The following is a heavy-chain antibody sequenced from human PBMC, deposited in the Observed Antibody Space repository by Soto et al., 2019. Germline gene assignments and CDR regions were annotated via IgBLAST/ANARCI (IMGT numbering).Heavy chain of an antibody. CDR2: IYYSGST. V-gene: IGHV4-39*01. CDR3: ARQEVRGVIISVFYYYGMDV. J-gene: IGHJ6*02. D-gene: IGHD3-10*01. CDR1: GGSISSSSYY. Sequence: QLQLQESGPGLVKPSEPLSLTCTVSGGSISSSSYYWGWIRQPPGKGLEWMGSIYYSGSTYYNPSLKSRVTISVDTSKNQFSLKLSSVTAADTAVYYCARQEVRGVIISVFYYYGMDVWGQGTTVTVSS.